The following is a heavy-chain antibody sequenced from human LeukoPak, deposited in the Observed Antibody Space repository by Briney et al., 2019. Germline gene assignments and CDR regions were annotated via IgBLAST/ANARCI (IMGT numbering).Heavy chain of an antibody. D-gene: IGHD7-27*01. J-gene: IGHJ3*02. V-gene: IGHV3-33*08. Sequence: PGGSLRLSCAASGFTFSSYGMHWVRQAPGKGLEWVAVISYDGSNKYYADSVKGRFTISRDNSKNTLYLQMNSLRAEDTAVYYCASGTWGPKTHDAFDIWGQGTMVTVSS. CDR2: ISYDGSNK. CDR1: GFTFSSYG. CDR3: ASGTWGPKTHDAFDI.